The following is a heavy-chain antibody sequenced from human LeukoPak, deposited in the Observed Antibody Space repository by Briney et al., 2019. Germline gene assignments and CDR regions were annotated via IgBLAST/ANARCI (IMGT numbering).Heavy chain of an antibody. D-gene: IGHD4-11*01. J-gene: IGHJ4*02. CDR2: IFYSGNT. V-gene: IGHV4-31*03. CDR3: ATTRAHQIDF. CDR1: GGYINNADYY. Sequence: SETLSLTCTVSGGYINNADYYWTWIRQHPGKGLEWIGFIFYSGNTYYNPSLKSRVTISIDTSKNQFSLKMNSVTAADTAVYYCATTRAHQIDFWGQGTLVTVSS.